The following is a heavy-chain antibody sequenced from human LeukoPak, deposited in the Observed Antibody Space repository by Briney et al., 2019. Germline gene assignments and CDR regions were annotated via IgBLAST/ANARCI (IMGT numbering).Heavy chain of an antibody. Sequence: GGSLRLSCAASGFTFTSFSFNWVRQAPGKGLEWVSSINTVATYIYYADSVRGRFTISRDNAKNSVYLQMDSLRAEDTGVYYCARLRRNGDSGGFYYSYDYWGQGTLVTVSS. J-gene: IGHJ4*02. CDR3: ARLRRNGDSGGFYYSYDY. V-gene: IGHV3-21*01. CDR2: INTVATYI. D-gene: IGHD3-22*01. CDR1: GFTFTSFS.